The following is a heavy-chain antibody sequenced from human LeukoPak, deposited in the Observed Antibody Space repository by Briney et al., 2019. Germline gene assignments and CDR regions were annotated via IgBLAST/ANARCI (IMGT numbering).Heavy chain of an antibody. CDR3: ARGGKYQLLYGNWFDP. D-gene: IGHD2-2*02. V-gene: IGHV3-30-3*01. J-gene: IGHJ5*02. Sequence: GGSPRLSCAASGFTFSSYAMHWVRQAPGKGLEWVAVISYDGSNKYYADSVKGRFTISRDNSKNTLYLQMNSLRAEDTAVYYCARGGKYQLLYGNWFDPWGQGTLVTVSS. CDR1: GFTFSSYA. CDR2: ISYDGSNK.